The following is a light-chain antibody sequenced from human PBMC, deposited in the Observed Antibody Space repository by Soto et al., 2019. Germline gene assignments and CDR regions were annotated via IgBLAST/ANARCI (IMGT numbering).Light chain of an antibody. J-gene: IGLJ2*01. CDR1: SSNIGSNT. Sequence: QSVLTQPPSASGTPGQRVTISCSGSSSNIGSNTVNWYQQLPGTPPKLLIYSHNQRPSGVPDRFSGSKSGTSASLAISGLQSEDEADYYCAAWDDSLSGVLFGGGTKLTVL. CDR3: AAWDDSLSGVL. V-gene: IGLV1-44*01. CDR2: SHN.